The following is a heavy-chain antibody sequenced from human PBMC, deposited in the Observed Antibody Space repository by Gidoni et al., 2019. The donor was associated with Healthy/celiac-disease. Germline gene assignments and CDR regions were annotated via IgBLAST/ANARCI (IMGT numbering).Heavy chain of an antibody. J-gene: IGHJ6*02. Sequence: EVQLVESGGGLVQPGGSLRLSCAASGFTFSSYSMTWVRQAPGKGLEWFSYISSSSSTIYYADSVKGRFTISRDNAKNSLYLQMNSLRAEDTAVYYCARDDNAIAFDGMDVWGQGTTVTVSS. CDR1: GFTFSSYS. V-gene: IGHV3-48*01. CDR3: ARDDNAIAFDGMDV. D-gene: IGHD3-16*01. CDR2: ISSSSSTI.